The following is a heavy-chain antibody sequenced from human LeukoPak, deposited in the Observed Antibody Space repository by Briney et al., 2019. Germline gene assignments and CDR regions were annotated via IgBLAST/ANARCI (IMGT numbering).Heavy chain of an antibody. CDR3: ARAYYYGSSGFGLIGY. J-gene: IGHJ4*02. CDR1: GFTFSSYA. V-gene: IGHV3-64*01. Sequence: GGSLRLSCAASGFTFSSYAMHWVRQAPGKGLEYVSAISSNGGSTYYANSVKGRFTISRDNSKNTLYLQMGSLRAEDMAVYYCARAYYYGSSGFGLIGYWGQGTLVTVSS. D-gene: IGHD3-22*01. CDR2: ISSNGGST.